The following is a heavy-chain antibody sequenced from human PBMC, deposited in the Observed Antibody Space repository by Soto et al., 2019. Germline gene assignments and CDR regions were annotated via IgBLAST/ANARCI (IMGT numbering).Heavy chain of an antibody. Sequence: SETLCLTCTVSGGSISRYYWSWVRQPPGKGLEWIGYIYYSGSTNYNPSLKSRVTISVDTSKNQFSLKLSSATAADTAVYYCARAFSGYDHDAFDIWGQGTMVTVSS. CDR3: ARAFSGYDHDAFDI. CDR1: GGSISRYY. J-gene: IGHJ3*02. D-gene: IGHD5-12*01. V-gene: IGHV4-59*01. CDR2: IYYSGST.